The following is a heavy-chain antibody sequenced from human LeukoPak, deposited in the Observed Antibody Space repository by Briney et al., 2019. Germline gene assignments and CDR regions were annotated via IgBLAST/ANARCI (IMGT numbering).Heavy chain of an antibody. Sequence: SETLSLTCAVYGGSFSGYYWSWIRQPPGKGLEWIGEINHSGSTNYNPSLKSRVTISVDTSKNQFSLKLSSVTAADTAVYYCARRSPSSWYFPYYYMDVWGKGTTVTIPS. J-gene: IGHJ6*03. CDR1: GGSFSGYY. CDR3: ARRSPSSWYFPYYYMDV. CDR2: INHSGST. D-gene: IGHD6-13*01. V-gene: IGHV4-34*01.